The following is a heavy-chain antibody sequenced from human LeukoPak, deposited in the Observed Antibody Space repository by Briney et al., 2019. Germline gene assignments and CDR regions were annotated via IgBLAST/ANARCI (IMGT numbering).Heavy chain of an antibody. CDR2: IYSGGST. V-gene: IGHV3-53*01. D-gene: IGHD6-13*01. CDR1: GFTVSSNY. Sequence: GGSLRLSCAASGFTVSSNYMSWVRQAPGKGLELVSVIYSGGSTYYADSVKGRFTISRDNSKNTLYPQMNSLRAEDTAVYYCARALGAAAGIDYWGQGTLVTVSS. J-gene: IGHJ4*02. CDR3: ARALGAAAGIDY.